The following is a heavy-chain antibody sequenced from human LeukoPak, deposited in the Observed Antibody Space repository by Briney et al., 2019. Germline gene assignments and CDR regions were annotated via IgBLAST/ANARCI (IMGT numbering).Heavy chain of an antibody. CDR2: INHRGST. V-gene: IGHV4-34*01. J-gene: IGHJ4*02. CDR3: AGNARASSDY. Sequence: SETLSLTCAVYGGSFSGYYRSWIRHPPGKGLEWIGEINHRGSTNYNPSLKSRVTISVDTSKNQFSLKLSSVTAADTAVYYCAGNARASSDYWGQGTLVTVSS. CDR1: GGSFSGYY. D-gene: IGHD2-2*01.